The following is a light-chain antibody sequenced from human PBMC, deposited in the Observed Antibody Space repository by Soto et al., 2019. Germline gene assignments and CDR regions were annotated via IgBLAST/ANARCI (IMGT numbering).Light chain of an antibody. CDR1: QSVSSN. V-gene: IGKV3-15*01. CDR2: GAS. CDR3: QQYNEWPPT. Sequence: EIVMTQSPDTLSVSPGERATLSCRASQSVSSNLAWYQQKPGQAPRLLLYGASTRATGIPARFSGSGSGTEFTLTIGSLQSEDFAVYYCQQYNEWPPTFGPGTKVDIK. J-gene: IGKJ3*01.